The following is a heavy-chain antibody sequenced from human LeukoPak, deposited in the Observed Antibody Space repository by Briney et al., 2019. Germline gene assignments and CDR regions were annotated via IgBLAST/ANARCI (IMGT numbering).Heavy chain of an antibody. J-gene: IGHJ6*03. CDR1: GFTFSSYG. Sequence: PGGSLRLSCAASGFTFSSYGMHWVRQAPGKGLEWVAVISYDGSNKYYADSVKGRFTISRDNSKNTLYLQMNSLRAEDTAVYYCAKTSTVTTGYYYYYYMDVWGKGTTVTVSS. D-gene: IGHD4-17*01. CDR3: AKTSTVTTGYYYYYYMDV. V-gene: IGHV3-30*18. CDR2: ISYDGSNK.